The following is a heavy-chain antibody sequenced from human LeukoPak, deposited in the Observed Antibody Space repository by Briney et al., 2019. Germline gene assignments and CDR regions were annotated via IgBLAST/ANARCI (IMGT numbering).Heavy chain of an antibody. CDR3: AHRGLLWFGISFDY. J-gene: IGHJ4*02. CDR1: GFSLSTSGVG. D-gene: IGHD3-10*01. V-gene: IGHV2-5*01. Sequence: SGPTLVNPTQTLTLTCTFSGFSLSTSGVGVGWIRQPPGKALEWLALIYWNDDKRYSPSLKSRLTITKDTSKNQVVLTMTNMDPVDTATYYCAHRGLLWFGISFDYWGQGTLVTVSS. CDR2: IYWNDDK.